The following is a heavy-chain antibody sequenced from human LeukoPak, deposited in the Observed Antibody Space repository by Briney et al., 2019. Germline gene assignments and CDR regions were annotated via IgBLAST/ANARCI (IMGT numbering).Heavy chain of an antibody. J-gene: IGHJ6*02. Sequence: PSQTLSLTCTVSGGSISSGGYSWSWIRQPPGKGLEWIGYIYYSGSTNYNPSLKSRVTISVDTSKNQFSLKLSSVTAADTAVYYCASGITIDQGYGMDVWGQGTTVTVSS. CDR1: GGSISSGGYS. V-gene: IGHV4-61*08. CDR2: IYYSGST. CDR3: ASGITIDQGYGMDV. D-gene: IGHD3-3*01.